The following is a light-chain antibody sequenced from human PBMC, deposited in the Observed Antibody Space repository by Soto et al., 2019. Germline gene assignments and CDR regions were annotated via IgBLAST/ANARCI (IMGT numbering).Light chain of an antibody. Sequence: DIQMTQSPSTLSASVGDRVTITCRASQSISSWLAWYQQKPGKAPKLLIYKASTLQSGVPSRFSGSGSGTEFTLAISSLQPDDSATYYCQQYNDNWTFGQGTKLDI. CDR3: QQYNDNWT. CDR1: QSISSW. V-gene: IGKV1-5*03. CDR2: KAS. J-gene: IGKJ1*01.